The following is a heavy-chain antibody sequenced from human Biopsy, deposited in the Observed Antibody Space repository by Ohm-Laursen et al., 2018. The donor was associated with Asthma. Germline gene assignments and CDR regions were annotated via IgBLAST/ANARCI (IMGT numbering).Heavy chain of an antibody. Sequence: TLSLTCTVSYGSITSGGYYWTWIRQHPGKGLEWIGFIYYSGSTYYNPSLKSRLTISIDTSKNQFSLKLSSLTAADTAVYYCARAQDYYDSRGYYRSFDYWGQGTLVTVSS. CDR3: ARAQDYYDSRGYYRSFDY. D-gene: IGHD3-22*01. CDR2: IYYSGST. J-gene: IGHJ4*02. V-gene: IGHV4-31*03. CDR1: YGSITSGGYY.